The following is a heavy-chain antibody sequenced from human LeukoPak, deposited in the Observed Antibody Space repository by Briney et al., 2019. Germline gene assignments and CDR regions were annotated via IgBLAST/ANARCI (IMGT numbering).Heavy chain of an antibody. Sequence: KPGESVTLSCKGSGYIFTSYWIGWVRQMPGKGLEWLGIIYPGDSDTRYSPSFQGQVTISADKSISTAYLQWSSLKASDTAMYYCARFADSSVFGYWGQGTLVTVSS. CDR1: GYIFTSYW. CDR3: ARFADSSVFGY. V-gene: IGHV5-51*03. J-gene: IGHJ4*02. CDR2: IYPGDSDT. D-gene: IGHD3-22*01.